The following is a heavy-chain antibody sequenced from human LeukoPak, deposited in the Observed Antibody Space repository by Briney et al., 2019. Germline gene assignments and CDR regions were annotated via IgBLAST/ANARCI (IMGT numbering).Heavy chain of an antibody. Sequence: GGSLRLSCAASGFTFSRYSMNWVRQAPGKGLEWVSSMSIISGIKYYADSVKGRFAISRDNGENSLYLQMNSLRVEDTAVYYCAREFEYRTSGAGYWGQGTLVTVSS. CDR3: AREFEYRTSGAGY. CDR2: MSIISGIK. J-gene: IGHJ4*02. D-gene: IGHD6-6*01. V-gene: IGHV3-21*01. CDR1: GFTFSRYS.